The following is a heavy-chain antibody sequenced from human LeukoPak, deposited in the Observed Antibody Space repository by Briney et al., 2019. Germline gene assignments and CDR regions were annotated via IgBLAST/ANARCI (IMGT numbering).Heavy chain of an antibody. CDR1: GYTLTSCN. D-gene: IGHD3-16*01. CDR2: INPSGGST. CDR3: ARDRLGILGAFDI. Sequence: ASVKVSCKASGYTLTSCNMHWVRQAPGQGLEWMGIINPSGGSTSYAQKFQGRVTMTRDTSTSTVYMELSSLRSEDTAVYYCARDRLGILGAFDIWGQGTMVTVSS. V-gene: IGHV1-46*01. J-gene: IGHJ3*02.